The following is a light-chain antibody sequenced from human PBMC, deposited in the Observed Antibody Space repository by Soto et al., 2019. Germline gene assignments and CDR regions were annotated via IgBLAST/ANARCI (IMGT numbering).Light chain of an antibody. Sequence: SYELTQPPSVSVSPGQTASITCSGDKLGDKYACWYQQKPGQSPVLVIYQDSKRPSGIPERFSGSNSGNTATLTISGTQTMDEAAYYCQAWDSSNYVFGTGTKLTVL. J-gene: IGLJ1*01. CDR3: QAWDSSNYV. V-gene: IGLV3-1*01. CDR1: KLGDKY. CDR2: QDS.